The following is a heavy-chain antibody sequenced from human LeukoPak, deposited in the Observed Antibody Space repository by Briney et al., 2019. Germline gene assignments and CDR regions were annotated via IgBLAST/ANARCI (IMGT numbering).Heavy chain of an antibody. D-gene: IGHD6-13*01. CDR1: GFTFRSYD. J-gene: IGHJ2*01. Sequence: GGSLRLSCAASGFTFRSYDMHWVRQAPGKGLQWVAVISYDGSNKYHTDSVKGRFTISRDNSKNTLYLQMNSLRAEDTAVYYCAKDSEIAAAGSYWYFDLWGRGTLVTVSS. CDR3: AKDSEIAAAGSYWYFDL. V-gene: IGHV3-30*18. CDR2: ISYDGSNK.